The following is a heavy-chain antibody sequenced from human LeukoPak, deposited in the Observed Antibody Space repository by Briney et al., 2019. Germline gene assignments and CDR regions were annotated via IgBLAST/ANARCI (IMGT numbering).Heavy chain of an antibody. J-gene: IGHJ4*02. CDR2: IKSKTDGGTT. D-gene: IGHD6-13*01. V-gene: IGHV3-15*01. CDR1: GFTFSSYS. Sequence: GGSLRLSCAASGFTFSSYSMNWVRQAPGKGLEWVGRIKSKTDGGTTDYAAPVKGRFTISRDDSKNTLYLQMNSLKTEDTAVYYCTTDVGIAAADDFDYWGQGTLVTVSS. CDR3: TTDVGIAAADDFDY.